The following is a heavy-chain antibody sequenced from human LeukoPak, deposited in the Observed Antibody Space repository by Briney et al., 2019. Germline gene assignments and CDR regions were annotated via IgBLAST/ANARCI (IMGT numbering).Heavy chain of an antibody. CDR1: RFTFSNSW. V-gene: IGHV3-7*03. J-gene: IGHJ4*02. Sequence: GGSLRLSCVVSRFTFSNSWVTWVRQAPGKGLEWVATIKPDGSDKYYVDSVKGRFTISRDNAKNSLYLQMNSLRIEDTAVYYCAREDWYHLDYWGQGTLVIVS. CDR2: IKPDGSDK. D-gene: IGHD3/OR15-3a*01. CDR3: AREDWYHLDY.